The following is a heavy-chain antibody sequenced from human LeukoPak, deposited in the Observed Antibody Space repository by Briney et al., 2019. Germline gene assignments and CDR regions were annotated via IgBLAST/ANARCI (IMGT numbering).Heavy chain of an antibody. CDR1: GFTFSSYW. J-gene: IGHJ3*02. Sequence: PGGSLRLSCAASGFTFSSYWMHWVRQAPGKGLVWVSRINSDGSSTSYADSVNGRFTISRDNAKNTQYPQMNSLRAEDTAVYYCVRPITGTTNSRDVAFDIWSQGTMVTVSS. V-gene: IGHV3-74*01. CDR3: VRPITGTTNSRDVAFDI. D-gene: IGHD1-7*01. CDR2: INSDGSST.